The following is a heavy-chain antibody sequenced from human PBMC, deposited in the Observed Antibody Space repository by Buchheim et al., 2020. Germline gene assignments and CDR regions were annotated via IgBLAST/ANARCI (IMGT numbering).Heavy chain of an antibody. J-gene: IGHJ6*01. CDR1: GGSISSGGYY. V-gene: IGHV4-31*03. CDR2: IYDIGST. CDR3: ARADRYLSDGMDV. D-gene: IGHD3-16*02. Sequence: QVQPQESGPGLVKPSQTLSLTCPVSGGSISSGGYYWSWIRQHPGKGLEWIGYIYDIGSTYYNPSLKSRVTISVDTTKNQFSPKLSAVTAADTAVYYCARADRYLSDGMDVWGQGTT.